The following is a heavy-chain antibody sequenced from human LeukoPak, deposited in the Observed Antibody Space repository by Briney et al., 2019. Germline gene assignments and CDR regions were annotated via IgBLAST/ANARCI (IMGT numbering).Heavy chain of an antibody. CDR1: GFNFNNYD. Sequence: GGSLRLSCAASGFNFNNYDMHWVRQAAGKRLEWVSGIGTVADTFYPDSVKGRFTISRENAKNSLYLQMNSLRAGDTAVYYCARGCGGQGRSWGALDFWGQGILVTVSS. V-gene: IGHV3-13*01. J-gene: IGHJ4*02. CDR2: IGTVADT. D-gene: IGHD3-16*01. CDR3: ARGCGGQGRSWGALDF.